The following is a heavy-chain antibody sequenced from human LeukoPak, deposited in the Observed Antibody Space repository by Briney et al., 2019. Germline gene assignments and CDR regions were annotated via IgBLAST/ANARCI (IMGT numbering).Heavy chain of an antibody. V-gene: IGHV4-39*01. CDR3: ARRYCSSTSCFLDY. J-gene: IGHJ4*02. Sequence: SETLSLTCTVSGGSISSSSDYWGGIRQPPGKGVEWMGSIYYSGSTYYNPSLKSRVTISVDTSKNQFSLKLSSVTAADTAVYYCARRYCSSTSCFLDYWGQGTLVTVSS. D-gene: IGHD2-2*01. CDR2: IYYSGST. CDR1: GGSISSSSDY.